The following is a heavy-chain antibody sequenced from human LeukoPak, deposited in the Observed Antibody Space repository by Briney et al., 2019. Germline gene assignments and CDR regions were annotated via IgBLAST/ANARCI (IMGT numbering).Heavy chain of an antibody. D-gene: IGHD6-19*01. CDR2: IYYSGST. V-gene: IGHV4-59*08. CDR1: GGSISSYY. CDR3: ARVSSSGRTY. Sequence: SETLSLTCTVSGGSISSYYWRWIRQPPGKGLEWIGYIYYSGSTNYNPSLKSRVTISVDTSKNQFSLKLSSVTAADTAVYYCARVSSSGRTYWGQGTLVTVSS. J-gene: IGHJ4*02.